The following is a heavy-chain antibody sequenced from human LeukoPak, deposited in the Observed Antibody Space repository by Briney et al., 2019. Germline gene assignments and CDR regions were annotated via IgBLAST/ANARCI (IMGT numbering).Heavy chain of an antibody. Sequence: ASVKVSCKASGYTFTGYYMHWVRQAPGQGLEWMGWINPNSGGTNHVQKFQGRVTMTRDTSISTAYMELGRLTSDDTAVYHCARDLSPCSGGSCYSYWGQGTLVTVSS. J-gene: IGHJ4*02. V-gene: IGHV1-2*02. CDR1: GYTFTGYY. D-gene: IGHD2-15*01. CDR2: INPNSGGT. CDR3: ARDLSPCSGGSCYSY.